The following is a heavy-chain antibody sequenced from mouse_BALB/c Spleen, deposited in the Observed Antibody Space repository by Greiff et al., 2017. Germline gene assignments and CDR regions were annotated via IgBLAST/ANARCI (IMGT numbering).Heavy chain of an antibody. V-gene: IGHV5-12-1*01. CDR3: ARDYRYLFDY. Sequence: EVQVVESGGGLVKPGGSLKLSCAASGFAFSSYDMSWVRQTPEKRLEWVAYISSGGGSTYYPDTVKGRFTIARDNAKNTLYLQMSSLKSEDTAMYYCARDYRYLFDYWGQGTTLTVSA. J-gene: IGHJ2*01. CDR1: GFAFSSYD. CDR2: ISSGGGST. D-gene: IGHD2-14*01.